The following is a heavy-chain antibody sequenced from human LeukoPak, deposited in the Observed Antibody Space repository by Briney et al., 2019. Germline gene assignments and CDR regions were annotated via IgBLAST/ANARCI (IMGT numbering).Heavy chain of an antibody. Sequence: GGSLRLSCAASGFTISSYYMAWVRQAPGKGLEWVSVIYHSGNTDYADSVKGRFTISRDNSKNTVYLQMSSLRAEDTAVYYCARVRVTGYSNFAYWGQGTLVTVSS. D-gene: IGHD3-9*01. V-gene: IGHV3-53*01. J-gene: IGHJ4*02. CDR2: IYHSGNT. CDR1: GFTISSYY. CDR3: ARVRVTGYSNFAY.